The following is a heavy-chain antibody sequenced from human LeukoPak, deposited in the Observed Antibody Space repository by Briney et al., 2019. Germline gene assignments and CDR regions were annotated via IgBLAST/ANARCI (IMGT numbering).Heavy chain of an antibody. D-gene: IGHD6-19*01. V-gene: IGHV3-23*01. CDR3: PKQSYASGWNPFDY. CDR2: VSGGGVTT. CDR1: GFTFSSYA. J-gene: IGHJ4*02. Sequence: GGSLRLSCAASGFTFSSYAMSWVRQAPGKGLERVSTVSGGGVTTYYADSAKGRFTISRDNSKNTLYLQMNSLTAEDTAVYYCPKQSYASGWNPFDYWGQGILVTVSS.